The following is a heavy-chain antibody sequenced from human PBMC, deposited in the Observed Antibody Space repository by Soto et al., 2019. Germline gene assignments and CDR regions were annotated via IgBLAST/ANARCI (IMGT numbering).Heavy chain of an antibody. CDR1: GFTVSSNY. V-gene: IGHV3-53*01. CDR2: IYSGGST. CDR3: ARDSYYSDYWATDYYYYGMDV. Sequence: SGGSLRLSCAASGFTVSSNYMSWVRQAPGKGLERVSVIYSGGSTYYADSVKGRFTISRDNSKNTLYLQMNSLRAEDTAVYYCARDSYYSDYWATDYYYYGMDVWGQGTTVTVSS. J-gene: IGHJ6*02. D-gene: IGHD4-17*01.